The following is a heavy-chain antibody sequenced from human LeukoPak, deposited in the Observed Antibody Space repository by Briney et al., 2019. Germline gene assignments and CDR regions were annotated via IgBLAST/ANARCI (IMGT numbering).Heavy chain of an antibody. CDR1: GFTFSSYA. J-gene: IGHJ4*02. V-gene: IGHV3-30-3*01. D-gene: IGHD6-13*01. Sequence: GGSLRLSCAASGFTFSSYAMHWVRQAPGKGLEWVAVISYDGSNKYYADSVKGRFTISRDNSKNTLYLQMNSLRAEDTAVYYCASEAAAGTWGDYWGQGTLVTVSS. CDR2: ISYDGSNK. CDR3: ASEAAAGTWGDY.